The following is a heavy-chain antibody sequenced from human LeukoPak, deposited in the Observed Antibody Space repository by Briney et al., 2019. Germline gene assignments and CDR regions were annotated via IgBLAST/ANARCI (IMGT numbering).Heavy chain of an antibody. CDR3: ARRHTVTVDY. CDR1: GGSISNNW. Sequence: SETLSLTCAVTGGSISNNWWTWVRQPPGKGLEWIGEISQSARTNYNPSLKSRVTMSIDKSRNQFSLNLSSVTAADTAVYYCARRHTVTVDYWGQGTLVTVSS. J-gene: IGHJ4*02. V-gene: IGHV4-4*02. D-gene: IGHD4-11*01. CDR2: ISQSART.